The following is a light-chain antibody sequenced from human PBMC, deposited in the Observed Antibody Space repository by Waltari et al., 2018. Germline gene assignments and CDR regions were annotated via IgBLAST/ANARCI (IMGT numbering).Light chain of an antibody. Sequence: SALPHPASVSGPPGHSITISCTGTTGDVWTYNLVSWYQQHPGKAPKLIIFKGTKRPSGVSNRFFASKSGNTASLTISGLQADDEADYHCCSYVSNTYVFGTGTKVTVL. J-gene: IGLJ1*01. CDR2: KGT. CDR3: CSYVSNTYV. V-gene: IGLV2-23*01. CDR1: TGDVWTYNL.